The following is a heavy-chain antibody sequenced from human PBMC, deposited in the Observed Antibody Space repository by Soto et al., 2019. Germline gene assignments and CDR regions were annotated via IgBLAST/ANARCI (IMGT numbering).Heavy chain of an antibody. CDR1: GGSISSGGYY. D-gene: IGHD3-22*01. V-gene: IGHV4-31*03. CDR3: ASGRYYYDSSGYYFNWFDP. J-gene: IGHJ5*02. CDR2: IYYSGST. Sequence: TMSVTCTVSGGSISSGGYYWSWIRQHPGKGLEWIGYIYYSGSTYYNPSLKSRVTISVDTSKNQFSLKLSSVTAADTAVYYCASGRYYYDSSGYYFNWFDPWGQGTLVTVS.